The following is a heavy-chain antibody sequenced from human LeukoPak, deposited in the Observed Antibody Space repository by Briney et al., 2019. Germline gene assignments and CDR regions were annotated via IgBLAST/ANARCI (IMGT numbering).Heavy chain of an antibody. CDR3: ASGSTEGYSYAYRRVSFDN. D-gene: IGHD5-18*01. CDR1: GGSISRGDYG. CDR2: IYYSGSA. V-gene: IGHV4-30-4*01. Sequence: SQTLSLTCTVSGGSISRGDYGWSWIRQPPGKGLEWIGCIYYSGSAYFNPSLKSRVSISVDTSKNRFSLKLSSVTDADTAVYYCASGSTEGYSYAYRRVSFDNWGQGTLVTVSS. J-gene: IGHJ4*02.